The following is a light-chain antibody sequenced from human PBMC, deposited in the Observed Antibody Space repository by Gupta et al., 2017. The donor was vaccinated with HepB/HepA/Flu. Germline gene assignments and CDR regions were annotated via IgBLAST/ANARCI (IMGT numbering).Light chain of an antibody. Sequence: QSVLTSPPSASGTPGQRVTISCSGTSSNIGSNAVNWYQQYPGTAPKLLMFFNNQRPSGVPDRFSGSKSGTSASLAISWLQSDDEADYYCTTWDDSLNGQVFGTGTKVTVL. CDR2: FNN. J-gene: IGLJ1*01. V-gene: IGLV1-44*01. CDR3: TTWDDSLNGQV. CDR1: SSNIGSNA.